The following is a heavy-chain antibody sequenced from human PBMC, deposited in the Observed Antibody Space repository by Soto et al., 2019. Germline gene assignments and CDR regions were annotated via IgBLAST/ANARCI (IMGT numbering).Heavy chain of an antibody. V-gene: IGHV3-43*01. CDR2: ISWDGGST. CDR3: AKAKGYYDILTGFDY. J-gene: IGHJ4*02. Sequence: EVQLVESGGVVVQPGGSLRLSCAASGFTFDDYTMHWVRQAPGKGLEWVSLISWDGGSTYYADSVKGRFTISRDNSKNSLYLQMNSLRTEDTALYYCAKAKGYYDILTGFDYWGQGTLVTVSS. CDR1: GFTFDDYT. D-gene: IGHD3-9*01.